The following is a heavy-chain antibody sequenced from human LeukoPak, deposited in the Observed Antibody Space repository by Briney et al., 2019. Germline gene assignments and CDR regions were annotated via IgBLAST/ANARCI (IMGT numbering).Heavy chain of an antibody. Sequence: PQTLSLTCAISGDSVSSNSAAWNWIRQSPSRGLEWLGRTYYRSKWYNDYAVSVKSRITINPDTSKNQFSLQLNSVTPENTAVYYCARGLWFGELLGGYYYYMDVWDKGTTVTVSS. V-gene: IGHV6-1*01. D-gene: IGHD3-10*01. CDR1: GDSVSSNSAA. CDR2: TYYRSKWYN. CDR3: ARGLWFGELLGGYYYYMDV. J-gene: IGHJ6*03.